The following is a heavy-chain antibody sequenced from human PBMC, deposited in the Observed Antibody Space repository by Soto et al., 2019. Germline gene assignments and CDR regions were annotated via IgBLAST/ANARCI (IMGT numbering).Heavy chain of an antibody. CDR1: GRSISSGGYY. D-gene: IGHD1-1*01. J-gene: IGHJ5*01. V-gene: IGHV4-31*03. Sequence: SETLSLTCIVSGRSISSGGYYWTWIRQHPGKGLEWIGYIYYSGSTYYNPSLKSRVTISVDTSKNQFSLKLSSVTAADTAVYYCARTDWNDGGGWLEPWGQGTLVTVPS. CDR2: IYYSGST. CDR3: ARTDWNDGGGWLEP.